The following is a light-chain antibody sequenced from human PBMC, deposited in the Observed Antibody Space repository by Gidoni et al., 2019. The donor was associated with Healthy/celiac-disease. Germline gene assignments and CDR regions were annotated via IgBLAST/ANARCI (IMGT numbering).Light chain of an antibody. CDR2: DAS. CDR3: QQYNSYWT. CDR1: QSISSL. J-gene: IGKJ1*01. Sequence: DIMMAQSPPTLSASVGDRVTITCRASQSISSLLAWYQQKPGKAPKLLIYDASSLESVVPSRFSGSGSGTEFTLTISSLQPDDFASYYCQQYNSYWTFGQGTKVEIK. V-gene: IGKV1-5*01.